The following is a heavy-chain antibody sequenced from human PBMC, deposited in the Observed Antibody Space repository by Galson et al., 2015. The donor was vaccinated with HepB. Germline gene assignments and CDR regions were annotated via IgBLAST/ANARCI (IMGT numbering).Heavy chain of an antibody. J-gene: IGHJ5*02. V-gene: IGHV3-23*01. Sequence: SLRLSCATSGFTFSSYVMSWVRQTPGKGLEWVSSISGGGGTTLYADSVEGRFTISRDNSQNTLYLQMNSLRAEDTAFYYCAKDTWPEMSWEYDPWGQGTLVTVSS. D-gene: IGHD3-10*02. CDR1: GFTFSSYV. CDR2: ISGGGGTT. CDR3: AKDTWPEMSWEYDP.